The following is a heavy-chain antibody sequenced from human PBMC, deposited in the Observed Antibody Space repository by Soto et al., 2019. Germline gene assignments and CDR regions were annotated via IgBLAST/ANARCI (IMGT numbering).Heavy chain of an antibody. CDR3: ATDRGGDLKAVDI. CDR1: GFTFSSYT. D-gene: IGHD3-16*01. Sequence: EVQLVESGGGLVKPGGSLRLSCAAFGFTFSSYTMNWVRQAPGKGLEWVSSISSSSSYIYYADSVKGRFTISRDNAKTPLYLQMNSLRAEDTAVYYCATDRGGDLKAVDIWGQGTMVTVSS. V-gene: IGHV3-21*01. J-gene: IGHJ3*02. CDR2: ISSSSSYI.